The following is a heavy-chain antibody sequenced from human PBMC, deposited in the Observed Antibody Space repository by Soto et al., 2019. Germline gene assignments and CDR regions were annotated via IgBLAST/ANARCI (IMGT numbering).Heavy chain of an antibody. CDR2: ISAYNGNT. CDR1: GYTFTSYG. D-gene: IGHD3-10*01. J-gene: IGHJ6*02. Sequence: QVQLVQSGAEVKKPGASVKVSCKASGYTFTSYGISWVRQAPGQGLEWMGWISAYNGNTNYAQKLQGRVTMTTDTSTSTAYMELRSLRSDDTAVYYCARYYYGSGSYYTKSNYYYGMDVWGQGTTVTVPS. V-gene: IGHV1-18*01. CDR3: ARYYYGSGSYYTKSNYYYGMDV.